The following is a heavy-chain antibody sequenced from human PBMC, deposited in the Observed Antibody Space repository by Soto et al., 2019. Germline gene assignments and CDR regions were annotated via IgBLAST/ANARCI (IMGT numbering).Heavy chain of an antibody. V-gene: IGHV3-21*01. Sequence: GGSLRLSCAASGFTFSSYSMNWVRQAPGKGLEWVSSISSSSSYIYYADSVKGRFTISRDNAKNSLYLQMNSLRAEDTAVYYCARADGYCTNGVCEFLYGMDVWGQGTTVTVSS. CDR2: ISSSSSYI. D-gene: IGHD2-8*01. J-gene: IGHJ6*02. CDR3: ARADGYCTNGVCEFLYGMDV. CDR1: GFTFSSYS.